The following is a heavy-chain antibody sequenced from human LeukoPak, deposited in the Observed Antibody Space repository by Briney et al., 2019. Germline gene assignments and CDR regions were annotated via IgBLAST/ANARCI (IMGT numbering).Heavy chain of an antibody. V-gene: IGHV3-23*01. CDR2: ISGSGDKT. D-gene: IGHD3-3*01. Sequence: PGGSLRLSCVASGFTFSSYAMSWVRQAPGKGVEWVSAISGSGDKTYYADSVKGRFTISRDNSKNALDLQMNSPRAEDTALYYCAKNVGSDFWSGYLEFDPWGQGTLVTVSS. J-gene: IGHJ5*02. CDR3: AKNVGSDFWSGYLEFDP. CDR1: GFTFSSYA.